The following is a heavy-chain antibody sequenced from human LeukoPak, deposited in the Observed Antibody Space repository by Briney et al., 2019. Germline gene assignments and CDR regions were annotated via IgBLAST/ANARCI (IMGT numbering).Heavy chain of an antibody. CDR1: GFTFRSYA. CDR2: ITGSGGVT. V-gene: IGHV3-23*01. J-gene: IGHJ4*02. D-gene: IGHD2-15*01. CDR3: AKVGGGSYFDY. Sequence: GRSLRLSCAASGFTFRSYAMHWVRQTPGKGLEWVSTITGSGGVTYYADSVKGRFTISRDNSKNTLYLQMNSLRVEDTAVYYCAKVGGGSYFDYWGQGTLVTVSS.